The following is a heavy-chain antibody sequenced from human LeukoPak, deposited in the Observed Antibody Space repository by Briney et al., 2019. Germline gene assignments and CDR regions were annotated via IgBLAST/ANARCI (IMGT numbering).Heavy chain of an antibody. CDR1: AFTFSSYW. J-gene: IGHJ3*02. CDR3: ARDRTYCSGGRCYDLFDI. V-gene: IGHV3-7*01. Sequence: GGSLRLSCAASAFTFSSYWMTWVRQAPGEGLEWVANINRDGSEKNHVDSVKGRFIISRDNAKNSLYLQMDSLRAEDTAVYYCARDRTYCSGGRCYDLFDIWGQGTMVTVSS. CDR2: INRDGSEK. D-gene: IGHD2-15*01.